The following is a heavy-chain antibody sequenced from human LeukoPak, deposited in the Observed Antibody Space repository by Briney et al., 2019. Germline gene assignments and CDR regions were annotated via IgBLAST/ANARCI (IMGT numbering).Heavy chain of an antibody. V-gene: IGHV3-30-3*01. J-gene: IGHJ4*02. CDR2: ISYDGSNK. CDR3: ARDFIVGAYYFDY. Sequence: GGSLRLSCAASGFTFSSYAMHWARQAPGKGLEWVAVISYDGSNKYYADSVKGRFTISRDNSKNTLYLQMNSLRAEDTAVYYCARDFIVGAYYFDYWGQGTLVTVSS. D-gene: IGHD1-26*01. CDR1: GFTFSSYA.